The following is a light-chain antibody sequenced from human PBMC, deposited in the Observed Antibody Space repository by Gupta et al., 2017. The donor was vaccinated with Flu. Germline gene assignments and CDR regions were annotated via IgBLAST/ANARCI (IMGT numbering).Light chain of an antibody. J-gene: IGKJ5*01. CDR2: GAS. CDR1: QGVANNY. CDR3: QQYGNSPPNT. Sequence: VLTQSPDTLSLVPGKTASLSCRASQGVANNYIAWYQQRPGQAPRLLIHGASSRDIGIPDRFSGSGSGTDFSLTISRLEPEDFAVYYCQQYGNSPPNTFGQGTRLEI. V-gene: IGKV3-20*01.